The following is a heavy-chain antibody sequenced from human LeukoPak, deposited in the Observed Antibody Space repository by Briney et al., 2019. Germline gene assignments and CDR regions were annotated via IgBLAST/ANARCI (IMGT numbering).Heavy chain of an antibody. CDR2: IIPIFGTA. Sequence: SVKVSCKASRGTFSSYAISWVRQAPGQGLEWMGGIIPIFGTANYAQKFQGRVTITTDESTSTAYMELSSLRSEDTAVYYCARAPITIFGVVIWWFDPWGQGTLVTVSS. J-gene: IGHJ5*02. V-gene: IGHV1-69*05. CDR1: RGTFSSYA. D-gene: IGHD3-3*01. CDR3: ARAPITIFGVVIWWFDP.